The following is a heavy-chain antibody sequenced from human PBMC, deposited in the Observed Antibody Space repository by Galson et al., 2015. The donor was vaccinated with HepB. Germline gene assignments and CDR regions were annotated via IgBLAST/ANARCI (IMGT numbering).Heavy chain of an antibody. V-gene: IGHV3-48*02. CDR1: GFSFSSYS. D-gene: IGHD4-17*01. CDR3: ARETVTTFRAFSHYYGMDV. Sequence: SLRLSCAASGFSFSSYSMNWVRQAPGKGLEWVSYISSSSRTIYYADSVKGRFTISRDDADNSLYLQMDSLRDEDTAAYYCARETVTTFRAFSHYYGMDVWGQGTTVTVSS. J-gene: IGHJ6*02. CDR2: ISSSSRTI.